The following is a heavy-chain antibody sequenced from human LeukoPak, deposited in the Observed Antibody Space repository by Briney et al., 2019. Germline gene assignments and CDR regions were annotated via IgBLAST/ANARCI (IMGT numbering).Heavy chain of an antibody. V-gene: IGHV3-30*04. CDR2: ISYDGSNK. CDR1: GFTFSSYA. J-gene: IGHJ4*02. CDR3: ARRLTDYGDYWVSFDY. D-gene: IGHD4-17*01. Sequence: GGSLRLSCAASGFTFSSYAMRWVRQAPGKGLEWVAVISYDGSNKYYADSVKVRFTISRDNSKNTLYLQMNSLRAEDTAVYYCARRLTDYGDYWVSFDYWGQGTLVTVSS.